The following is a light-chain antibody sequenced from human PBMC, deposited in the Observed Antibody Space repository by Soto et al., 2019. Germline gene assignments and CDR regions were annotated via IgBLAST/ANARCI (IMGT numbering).Light chain of an antibody. CDR1: SSDVGGYNY. V-gene: IGLV2-14*01. Sequence: QSALTQPASVSGSPGQSITISCTGTSSDVGGYNYVSWYQQHPDKAPKLMIYDVSNRPSGVSNRFSGSKSGNTASLTISGLQAEDGADYYCSSFTSGSTLYVFGTGTKLTVL. CDR3: SSFTSGSTLYV. J-gene: IGLJ1*01. CDR2: DVS.